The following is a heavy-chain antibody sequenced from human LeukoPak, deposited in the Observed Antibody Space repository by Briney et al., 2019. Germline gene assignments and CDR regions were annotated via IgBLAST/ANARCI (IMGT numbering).Heavy chain of an antibody. V-gene: IGHV4-59*12. D-gene: IGHD4-23*01. J-gene: IGHJ3*02. Sequence: PSETLSLTCTVSGGSLSTYYWSWIRQPPGKGLEWIACIYYTGSTNYNPSLKSRGTMSVDTSKNQFSLRLTSVTAADTAVYYCARGSITVVPAFDIWGQGTVVIVSS. CDR3: ARGSITVVPAFDI. CDR1: GGSLSTYY. CDR2: IYYTGST.